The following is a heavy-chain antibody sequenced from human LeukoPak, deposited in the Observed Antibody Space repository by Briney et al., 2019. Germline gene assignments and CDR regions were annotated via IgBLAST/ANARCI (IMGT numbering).Heavy chain of an antibody. D-gene: IGHD3-16*02. V-gene: IGHV3-7*01. CDR2: IKQDGSEK. CDR1: GFTFSSYW. Sequence: PGRSLRLSCAASGFTFSSYWMSWVRQAPGKGLEWVANIKQDGSEKYYVDSVKGRFTISRDNAKNSLYLQMNSLRAEDTAVYYCATINSAYDYVWGSYRYMAYWGQGTLVTVSS. J-gene: IGHJ4*02. CDR3: ATINSAYDYVWGSYRYMAY.